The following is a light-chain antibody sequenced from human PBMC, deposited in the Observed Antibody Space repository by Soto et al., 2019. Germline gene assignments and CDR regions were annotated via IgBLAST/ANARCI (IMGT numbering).Light chain of an antibody. CDR3: QQYKSAPTP. CDR2: AAS. J-gene: IGKJ3*01. Sequence: DIQMTQSPSSLSASVGDRVTITCRASQGIGNYLAWYQQKPGKVPKPLIYAASTLQSGVPSRFSGSGSGTDFPLTISNLQPEDVGTYYCQQYKSAPTPFGPGTKVDMK. CDR1: QGIGNY. V-gene: IGKV1-27*01.